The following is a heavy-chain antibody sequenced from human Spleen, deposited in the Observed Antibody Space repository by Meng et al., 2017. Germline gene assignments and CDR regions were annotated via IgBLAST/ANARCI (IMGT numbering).Heavy chain of an antibody. CDR2: ISGGGDAI. D-gene: IGHD2-15*01. Sequence: GESLKISCVASGFTLSDYYMSWIRQAPGKGLEWLSYISGGGDAIYYADAVKGRFTISRDNAKNSLYLQMNSLRVEDTAVYYCARVYWASDVWGQGTTVTVSS. CDR3: ARVYWASDV. CDR1: GFTLSDYY. J-gene: IGHJ6*02. V-gene: IGHV3-11*04.